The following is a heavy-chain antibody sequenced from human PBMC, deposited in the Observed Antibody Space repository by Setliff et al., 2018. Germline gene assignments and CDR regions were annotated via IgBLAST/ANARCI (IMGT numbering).Heavy chain of an antibody. V-gene: IGHV4-61*09. CDR3: ARASSGWYSAYYYYMDV. Sequence: PSETLSLTCTVSGDSISSRTHYWSWIRQPAGKGLEWIGQVYTSWSTNYNPSLKSRVTISLDTSKNQFSLNLSSLTAADTAVYYCARASSGWYSAYYYYMDVWGKGTTVTVSS. CDR2: VYTSWST. CDR1: GDSISSRTHY. J-gene: IGHJ6*03. D-gene: IGHD6-19*01.